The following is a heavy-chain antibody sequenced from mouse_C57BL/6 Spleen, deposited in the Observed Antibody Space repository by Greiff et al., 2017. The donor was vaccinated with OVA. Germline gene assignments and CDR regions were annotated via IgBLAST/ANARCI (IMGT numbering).Heavy chain of an antibody. V-gene: IGHV5-9-1*02. Sequence: DVMLVESGEGLVKPGGSLKLSCAASGFTFSSYAMSWVRQTPEKRLEWVAYISSGGDYIYYADTVKGRFTISRDNARNTLYLQMSSLKSEDTAMYYCTREAYGGFAYWGQGSLVTVSA. D-gene: IGHD1-1*01. J-gene: IGHJ3*01. CDR3: TREAYGGFAY. CDR1: GFTFSSYA. CDR2: ISSGGDYI.